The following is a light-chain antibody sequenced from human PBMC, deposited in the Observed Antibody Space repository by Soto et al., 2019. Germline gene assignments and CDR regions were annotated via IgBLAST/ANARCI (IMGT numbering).Light chain of an antibody. V-gene: IGLV1-47*01. CDR3: AAWDDSLSGLV. CDR2: RNN. J-gene: IGLJ2*01. Sequence: QSVLTQPPSTSGTPGQRVTISCSGSNSNIGVNYVYWYQQLPGTAPKLLIFRNNQRPSGVPDRVSGSRSGTSASLAISGLRSDDEAEYYCAAWDDSLSGLVFGGGTKLTVL. CDR1: NSNIGVNY.